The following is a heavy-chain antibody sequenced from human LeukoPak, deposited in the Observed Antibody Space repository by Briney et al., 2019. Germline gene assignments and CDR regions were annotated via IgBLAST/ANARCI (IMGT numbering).Heavy chain of an antibody. V-gene: IGHV4-59*01. Sequence: PSETLSLTCTVSGGFISSYYWSWIRQPPGKRLEWIGYISYSGSTNYNPSLKSRVTISVDTSKKQFSLNLSSVTAADTAVYYCARVSPRDTYYLGMDVWGRGTTVTASS. CDR3: ARVSPRDTYYLGMDV. D-gene: IGHD3-22*01. CDR2: ISYSGST. J-gene: IGHJ6*02. CDR1: GGFISSYY.